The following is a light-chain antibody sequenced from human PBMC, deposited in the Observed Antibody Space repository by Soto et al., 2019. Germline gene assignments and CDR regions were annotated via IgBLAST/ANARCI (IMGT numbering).Light chain of an antibody. CDR2: DVS. V-gene: IGLV2-14*01. Sequence: QSALTQPASLSGSTGQSITISCTGTSSDVGGYNYVSWYQQHPGKAPKLMIYDVSNRPSGVSNRFSGSKSGNTASLTISGLQAEDDADYYCSSYTSSSTLLSVFGTGTKLTVL. CDR1: SSDVGGYNY. J-gene: IGLJ1*01. CDR3: SSYTSSSTLLSV.